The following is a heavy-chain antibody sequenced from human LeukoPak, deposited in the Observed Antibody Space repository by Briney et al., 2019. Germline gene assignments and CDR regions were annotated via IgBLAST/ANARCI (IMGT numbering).Heavy chain of an antibody. D-gene: IGHD3-10*01. CDR1: GFTFSSYA. J-gene: IGHJ6*02. CDR3: AKDELPFYYYYYGMDV. Sequence: GGSLRLSCAASGFTFSSYAMSWVRQAPGKGLEWVSAISGSGGSTYYADSVKGRFTISRDNSKNTLYLQMNSLSAEDTAVYYCAKDELPFYYYYYGMDVWGQGTTVTVSS. CDR2: ISGSGGST. V-gene: IGHV3-23*01.